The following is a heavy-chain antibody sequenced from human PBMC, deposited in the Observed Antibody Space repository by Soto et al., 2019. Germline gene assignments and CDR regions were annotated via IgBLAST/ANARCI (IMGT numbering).Heavy chain of an antibody. D-gene: IGHD6-19*01. CDR1: GFTFSSYA. CDR2: IRGSGDST. CDR3: AKPRSIRGWYGYFDY. V-gene: IGHV3-23*01. J-gene: IGHJ4*02. Sequence: EVQLLESGGGLVQPGGSLRLSCAASGFTFSSYAMSWVRQAPGKGLEWVSAIRGSGDSTYYADSVKGRFTISRDNSQNMLYLQMTSLRAGDTAVYYCAKPRSIRGWYGYFDYCGQGMFVTVSS.